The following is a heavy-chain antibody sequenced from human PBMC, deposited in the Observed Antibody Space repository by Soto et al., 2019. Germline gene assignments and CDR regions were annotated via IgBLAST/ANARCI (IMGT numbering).Heavy chain of an antibody. J-gene: IGHJ4*02. CDR1: GYTFTSYG. CDR3: ARSLLVGYGLEGESD. Sequence: QVQLVQSGAEVKKPGASVKVSCKASGYTFTSYGISWVRQAPGQGLEWMGWISAYNGNTNYAQKLQGRVTMTTDTSTSTAYMELRRLRYDETDVYYCARSLLVGYGLEGESDWGQGTLVTVSS. CDR2: ISAYNGNT. D-gene: IGHD5-18*01. V-gene: IGHV1-18*01.